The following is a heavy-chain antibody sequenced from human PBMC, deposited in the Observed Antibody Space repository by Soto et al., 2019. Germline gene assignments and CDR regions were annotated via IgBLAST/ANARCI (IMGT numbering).Heavy chain of an antibody. CDR1: GFTFGDYA. J-gene: IGHJ6*02. V-gene: IGHV3-49*03. CDR2: IRSKAYGGTT. D-gene: IGHD3-9*01. CDR3: TRDFRYFDWLSAPRGMDV. Sequence: GGSLRLSCTASGFTFGDYAMGRFRQAPGKGLEWVGFIRSKAYGGTTEYAASVKGRFTISRDDSKSIAYLQMNSLKTEDTAVYYCTRDFRYFDWLSAPRGMDVWGQGTTVTVSS.